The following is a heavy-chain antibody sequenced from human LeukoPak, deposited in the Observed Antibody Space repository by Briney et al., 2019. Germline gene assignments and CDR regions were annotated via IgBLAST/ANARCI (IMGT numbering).Heavy chain of an antibody. V-gene: IGHV4-34*01. Sequence: SETPSLTCAVYGGSFSGYYWSWIRQPPGKGLEWIGYIYYSGSTYYNPSLKSRVTISVDTSKNQFSLKLSSVTAADTAVYYCARGSGSHWIDYWGQGTLVTVSS. J-gene: IGHJ4*02. D-gene: IGHD3-10*01. CDR3: ARGSGSHWIDY. CDR2: IYYSGST. CDR1: GGSFSGYY.